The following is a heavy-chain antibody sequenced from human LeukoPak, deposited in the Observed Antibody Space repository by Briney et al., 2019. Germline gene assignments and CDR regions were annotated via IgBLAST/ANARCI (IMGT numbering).Heavy chain of an antibody. CDR3: ASYEGSLRYYYYMDV. D-gene: IGHD3-3*01. V-gene: IGHV3-7*01. CDR2: IKQDGSEK. Sequence: PGGSLRLSCAASGFTFSSYWMSWVRQAPGKGLEWVANIKQDGSEKYYVDSVKGRFTISRDNAKNTLYLQMNSLRAEDTAVYYCASYEGSLRYYYYMDVWGKGTTVTVSS. J-gene: IGHJ6*03. CDR1: GFTFSSYW.